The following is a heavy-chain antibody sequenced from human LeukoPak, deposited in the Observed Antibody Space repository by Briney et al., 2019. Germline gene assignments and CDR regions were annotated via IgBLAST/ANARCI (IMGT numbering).Heavy chain of an antibody. V-gene: IGHV3-48*01. Sequence: TGGSLRLSCAASGFTFSSYSMNWVRQAPRKGLEWVSYISSSSSTMYYADSVKGRFTIFRDNAKNSLYLQMNSLRAEDTAVYYCARDYVDYSILEGAFDYWGQGTLVTVSS. CDR2: ISSSSSTM. CDR1: GFTFSSYS. J-gene: IGHJ4*02. CDR3: ARDYVDYSILEGAFDY. D-gene: IGHD4-11*01.